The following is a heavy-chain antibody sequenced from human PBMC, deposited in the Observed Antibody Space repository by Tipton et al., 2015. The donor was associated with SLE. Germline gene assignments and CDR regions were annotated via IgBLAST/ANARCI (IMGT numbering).Heavy chain of an antibody. V-gene: IGHV3-9*01. CDR2: ISWNSVSI. CDR3: AGAFGYTLDV. J-gene: IGHJ6*02. D-gene: IGHD6-13*01. CDR1: GFTFEESG. Sequence: SLRLSCTASGFTFEESGMHWVRQAPGKGLEWVAGISWNSVSIGYADSVKGRFTISRDNAKNTVYLQMNGLRPEDTAVYYCAGAFGYTLDVWGQGTTVTVSS.